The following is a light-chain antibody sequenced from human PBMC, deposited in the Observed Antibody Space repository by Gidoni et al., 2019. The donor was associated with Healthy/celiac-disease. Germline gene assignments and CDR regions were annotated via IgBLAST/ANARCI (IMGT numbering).Light chain of an antibody. V-gene: IGKV3-11*01. Sequence: IVLTQSPATLSLSPGERATLSCRASQSVSSYLAWYQQKPGQAHRLLIYDASNRATGIPARFSGSGSGTDFTLTISSLEPEDFAVYYCQQRSNWSYTFGQGTKLEIK. J-gene: IGKJ2*01. CDR2: DAS. CDR1: QSVSSY. CDR3: QQRSNWSYT.